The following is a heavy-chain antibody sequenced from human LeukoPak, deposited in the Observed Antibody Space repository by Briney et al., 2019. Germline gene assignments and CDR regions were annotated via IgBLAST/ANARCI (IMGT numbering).Heavy chain of an antibody. CDR3: ARTSVTTGAFDI. D-gene: IGHD4-17*01. Sequence: GGSLRLSRAASGFTFSSYSMNWVRQAPGKGLEWVSSISGSSTYIFCADSVKGRFTISRDNAKNSLYLQMNSLRAEDTAVYYCARTSVTTGAFDIWGQGTMVTVSS. V-gene: IGHV3-21*01. J-gene: IGHJ3*02. CDR2: ISGSSTYI. CDR1: GFTFSSYS.